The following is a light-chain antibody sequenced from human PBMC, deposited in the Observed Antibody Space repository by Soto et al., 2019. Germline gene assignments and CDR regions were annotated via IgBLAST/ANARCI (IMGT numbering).Light chain of an antibody. Sequence: DIQMTQSPSSLSASVGDRVTITCRASQSITNFLNWYQQKPGKAPQLLIYAASSLQSGVPARFSGGGYGTDFTLTISSLQPEDFAAYYCQQSYSAPLTFGGGTKVEIK. J-gene: IGKJ4*01. CDR3: QQSYSAPLT. V-gene: IGKV1-39*01. CDR2: AAS. CDR1: QSITNF.